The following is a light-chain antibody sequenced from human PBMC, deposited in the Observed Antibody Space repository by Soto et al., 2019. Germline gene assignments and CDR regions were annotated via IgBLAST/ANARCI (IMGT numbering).Light chain of an antibody. V-gene: IGKV3-15*01. CDR2: GAS. Sequence: EKGMNQSLATLSVSPGERATLSCRASQSISSNLAWYQQKPGQAPRLLIYGASTRATGIPARFSGSGSGTEFTLTISSLQSEDSAVYYCQYSGSSSGWTFGRVSIVDVK. J-gene: IGKJ1*01. CDR1: QSISSN. CDR3: QYSGSSSGWT.